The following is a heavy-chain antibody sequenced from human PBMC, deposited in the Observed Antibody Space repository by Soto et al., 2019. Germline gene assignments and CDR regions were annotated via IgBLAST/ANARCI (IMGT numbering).Heavy chain of an antibody. CDR2: INTYSGKT. D-gene: IGHD1-26*01. J-gene: IGHJ6*01. Sequence: QVQLVQSGGEVKKPGTSVKVSCKASGYTFNSHGISWVRQAPGQGLEWMGWINTYSGKTNYAQKFQGRVTMTTTTPTNTTYLELRSLRPGDTAVYYCARGPGGATKPYYYYAMDVWGEGTPITVSS. V-gene: IGHV1-18*04. CDR3: ARGPGGATKPYYYYAMDV. CDR1: GYTFNSHG.